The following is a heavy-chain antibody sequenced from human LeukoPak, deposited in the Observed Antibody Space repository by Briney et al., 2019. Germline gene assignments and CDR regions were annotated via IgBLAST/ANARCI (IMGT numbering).Heavy chain of an antibody. CDR3: ARDSALDYYDSSGYMYDY. J-gene: IGHJ4*02. V-gene: IGHV3-33*01. CDR1: GFTFSSYG. D-gene: IGHD3-22*01. CDR2: IWYDGSNK. Sequence: GRSLRLSCAAPGFTFSSYGMHWVRQAPGKGLEWVAVIWYDGSNKYYADSVKGRFTISRDNSKNTLYLQMNSLRAEDTAVYYCARDSALDYYDSSGYMYDYWGQGTLVTVSS.